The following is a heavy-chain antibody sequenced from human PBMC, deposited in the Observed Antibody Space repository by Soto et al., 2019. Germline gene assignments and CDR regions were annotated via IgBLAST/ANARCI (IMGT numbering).Heavy chain of an antibody. J-gene: IGHJ5*02. D-gene: IGHD3-9*01. CDR2: ISAYNGNT. Sequence: GASVKVSCKASGYTFTSYGISWVRQAPGQGLEWMGWISAYNGNTNYAQKLQGRVTMTTDTSTSTAYMELRSLRSDDTAVYYCARDRVLRYFDWLGPPDNWFDPWGQGTLVTVSS. CDR3: ARDRVLRYFDWLGPPDNWFDP. CDR1: GYTFTSYG. V-gene: IGHV1-18*01.